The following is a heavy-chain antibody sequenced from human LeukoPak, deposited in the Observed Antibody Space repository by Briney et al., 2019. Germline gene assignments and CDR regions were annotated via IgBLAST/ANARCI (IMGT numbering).Heavy chain of an antibody. Sequence: PGGSLRLSCAASGFTFSNYAMHWVRQAPGKGLEWVAVISYDGSNKYYADSVKGRFTISRDNSKNTLYLQMNSLRAEDTAVYYGITDTVDAFDIWGQGTMVTVSS. CDR1: GFTFSNYA. CDR2: ISYDGSNK. V-gene: IGHV3-30*04. J-gene: IGHJ3*02. D-gene: IGHD1-14*01. CDR3: ITDTVDAFDI.